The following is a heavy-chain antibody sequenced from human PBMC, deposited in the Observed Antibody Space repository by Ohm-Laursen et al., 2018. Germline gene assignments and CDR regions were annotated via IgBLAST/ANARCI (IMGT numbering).Heavy chain of an antibody. CDR2: INPNSGGA. Sequence: GASVKVSCKASGYTFTGYYLHWVRQAPGQGLEWMGWINPNSGGANYAQKFQGRVTMTTDTSINTAYMELSRLRSDDTAVYYCAIPGYSSGWERDDAFDIWGQGTMVTVSS. D-gene: IGHD6-19*01. CDR1: GYTFTGYY. CDR3: AIPGYSSGWERDDAFDI. J-gene: IGHJ3*02. V-gene: IGHV1-2*02.